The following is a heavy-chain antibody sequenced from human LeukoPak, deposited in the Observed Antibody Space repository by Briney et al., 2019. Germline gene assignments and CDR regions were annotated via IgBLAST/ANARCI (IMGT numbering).Heavy chain of an antibody. J-gene: IGHJ5*02. CDR3: ARDSILGYCSGGGCYPNWFDP. CDR1: GGAISSYY. Sequence: SETLSLTCTVSGGAISSYYWSWIRQPPGKGLEWIGYIYYSGSTNYNPSLKSRVTISVDTSKNQFSLKLSSVTAADTAVYYCARDSILGYCSGGGCYPNWFDPWGQGTLVTVSS. V-gene: IGHV4-59*12. D-gene: IGHD2-15*01. CDR2: IYYSGST.